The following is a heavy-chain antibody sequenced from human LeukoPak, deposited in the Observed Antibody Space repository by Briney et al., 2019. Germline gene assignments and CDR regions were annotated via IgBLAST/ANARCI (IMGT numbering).Heavy chain of an antibody. J-gene: IGHJ4*02. CDR3: AREMTGYSSGGS. CDR2: ISSSGSTI. D-gene: IGHD6-19*01. CDR1: GFTFSSYE. V-gene: IGHV3-48*03. Sequence: GGSVRLSCAASGFTFSSYEMNWVRQAPGKGLEWVSYISSSGSTIYYADSVKGRFTISRDNTKNSLYLHMNSLRAEDTAVYYCAREMTGYSSGGSWGQGTLVTVSS.